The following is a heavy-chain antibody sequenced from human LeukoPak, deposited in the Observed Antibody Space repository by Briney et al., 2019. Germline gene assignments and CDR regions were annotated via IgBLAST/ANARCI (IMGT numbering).Heavy chain of an antibody. CDR3: ARSFDSSSWYFIATNFDY. Sequence: GGSLRLSYAASGFTFSSYSMNWVRQAPGKGLEWVSSISSSSSYIYYADSVKGRFTISRDNAKNSLYLQMNSLRAEDTAVYYCARSFDSSSWYFIATNFDYWGQGTLVTVSS. D-gene: IGHD6-13*01. V-gene: IGHV3-21*01. CDR1: GFTFSSYS. CDR2: ISSSSSYI. J-gene: IGHJ4*02.